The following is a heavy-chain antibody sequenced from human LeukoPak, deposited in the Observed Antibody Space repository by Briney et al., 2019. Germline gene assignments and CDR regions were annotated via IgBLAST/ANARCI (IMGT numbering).Heavy chain of an antibody. CDR1: GYSFTSYW. J-gene: IGHJ4*02. CDR2: IYPGDSDT. V-gene: IGHV5-51*01. Sequence: GESLKISCKGSGYSFTSYWIGWVRQMPGKGLGWMGIIYPGDSDTRYSPSFQGQVTISADKSITTAYLQWSSLKASDSAMYYCARSVVVGDFDYWGQGTLVTVSS. CDR3: ARSVVVGDFDY. D-gene: IGHD3-22*01.